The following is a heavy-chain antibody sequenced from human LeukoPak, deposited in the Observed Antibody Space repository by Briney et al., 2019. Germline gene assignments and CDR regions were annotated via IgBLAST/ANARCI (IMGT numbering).Heavy chain of an antibody. CDR3: AKLTTS. J-gene: IGHJ4*02. V-gene: IGHV3-23*01. CDR2: TVGGGDGT. CDR1: GFSFSIYA. D-gene: IGHD4-11*01. Sequence: GGFRRLSCAASGFSFSIYAMSWVRQAPGKGLEWVAVTVGGGDGTYYADSVKGRFTISRDNSNNTLYLQMNSLRAEDTAVYYCAKLTTSWGQGTLVTVSS.